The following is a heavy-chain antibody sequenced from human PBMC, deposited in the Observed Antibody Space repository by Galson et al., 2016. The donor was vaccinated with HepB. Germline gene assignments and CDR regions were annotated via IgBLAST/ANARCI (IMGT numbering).Heavy chain of an antibody. CDR2: IYFSGNT. CDR1: GDSIGSGGYY. V-gene: IGHV4-31*03. CDR3: ARINWVHFDH. Sequence: LSLTCTVSGDSIGSGGYYWSWIRQHPGKGLEWIGYIYFSGNTYYNPSLKSRLTISVDTSKNHFSLRLSSVTAADTAVYYCARINWVHFDHWGQGTLVTVSS. J-gene: IGHJ4*02. D-gene: IGHD7-27*01.